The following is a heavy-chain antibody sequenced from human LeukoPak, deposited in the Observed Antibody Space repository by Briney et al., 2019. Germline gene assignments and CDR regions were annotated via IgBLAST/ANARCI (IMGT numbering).Heavy chain of an antibody. J-gene: IGHJ4*02. CDR2: VNAATGNT. V-gene: IGHV1-8*01. Sequence: GASVKVSCKTSGYSFTNYDINWLRQAPGQGPELMGWVNAATGNTGYAQQFQGRVSMTRDTSRTTAYMELRSLTSEDTAVYFCARVWGPTPIHYFDYWGQGSLVTVSP. D-gene: IGHD3-16*01. CDR3: ARVWGPTPIHYFDY. CDR1: GYSFTNYD.